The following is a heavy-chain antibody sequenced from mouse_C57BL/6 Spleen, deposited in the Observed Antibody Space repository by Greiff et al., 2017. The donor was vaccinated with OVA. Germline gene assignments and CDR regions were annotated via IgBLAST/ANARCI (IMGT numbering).Heavy chain of an antibody. CDR3: ARRLRTGNVDV. Sequence: QVQLQQPGAELVKPGASVKLSCKASGYTFTSYWMQWVKQRPGQGLEWIGEIDPSDSYTNYNQKFKGKATLTVDTSSSTAYMQLSSLTSEDSAVYYCARRLRTGNVDVWGTGTTVTVSS. D-gene: IGHD1-1*01. J-gene: IGHJ1*03. V-gene: IGHV1-50*01. CDR1: GYTFTSYW. CDR2: IDPSDSYT.